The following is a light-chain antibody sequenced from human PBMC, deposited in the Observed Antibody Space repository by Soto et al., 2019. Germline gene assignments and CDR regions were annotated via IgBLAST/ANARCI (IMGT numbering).Light chain of an antibody. Sequence: DNPKTPSPSSPSASVGERGTTTFRASQGIRNDLGWYQQKPGKAPKRLIYAASSLQSGVPSRFSGSGSGTEFTLTISSLQPEDFATYYCLQHNSYPLTFGGGTKVDIK. J-gene: IGKJ4*01. V-gene: IGKV1-17*01. CDR1: QGIRND. CDR3: LQHNSYPLT. CDR2: AAS.